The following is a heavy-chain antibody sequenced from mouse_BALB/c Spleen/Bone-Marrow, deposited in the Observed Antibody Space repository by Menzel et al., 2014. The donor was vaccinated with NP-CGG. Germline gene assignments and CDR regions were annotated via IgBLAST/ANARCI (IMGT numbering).Heavy chain of an antibody. CDR1: GYTFSSYW. D-gene: IGHD2-14*01. J-gene: IGHJ4*01. CDR3: ARSKVLYAMDY. Sequence: QVQLQQSGAELMKPGASVKISCKATGYTFSSYWIEWVKQRPGHGLEWIGEILPGSGSTNYNEKFKGKATFTAETSSNTAYMQLSGLTSEDSAVYYCARSKVLYAMDYWGQGTSVTVSS. CDR2: ILPGSGST. V-gene: IGHV1-9*01.